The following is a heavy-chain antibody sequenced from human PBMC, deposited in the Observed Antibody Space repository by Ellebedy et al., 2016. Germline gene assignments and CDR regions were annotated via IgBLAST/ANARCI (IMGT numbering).Heavy chain of an antibody. J-gene: IGHJ4*02. CDR2: IKEDGSEK. CDR1: GFTFSDYW. D-gene: IGHD5-12*01. V-gene: IGHV3-7*01. CDR3: AKDSRYSGYGYFDH. Sequence: GESLKISXAASGFTFSDYWMSWVRQAPGKGLEWVANIKEDGSEKYYVDSVKGRFSISRDKAKNSLYLQMNSLRAEDTAVYYCAKDSRYSGYGYFDHWGQGTLVTVSS.